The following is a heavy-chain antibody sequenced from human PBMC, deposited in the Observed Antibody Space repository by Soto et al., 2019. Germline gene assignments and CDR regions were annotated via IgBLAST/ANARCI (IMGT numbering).Heavy chain of an antibody. CDR2: VSGDNGHT. J-gene: IGHJ5*02. CDR1: GYTFTTHG. V-gene: IGHV1-18*01. D-gene: IGHD2-15*01. CDR3: ARDLGYCRSGTCCREGFDP. Sequence: QVQLVQSGAEVKKPGASVKVSCKASGYTFTTHGISWVRQAPGQGLEWMGWVSGDNGHTNYAQSLQGRVTMTTDTSTNTAYMELRSLRSDDTAVYYCARDLGYCRSGTCCREGFDPWGQGTLVTVSS.